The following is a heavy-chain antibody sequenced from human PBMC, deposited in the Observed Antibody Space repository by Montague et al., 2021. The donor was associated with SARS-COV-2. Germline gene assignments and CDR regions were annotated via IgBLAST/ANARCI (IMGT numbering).Heavy chain of an antibody. Sequence: CAISGDSVSSNIATWNWIRQSPSRCLEWLGRTYYRSKWYNDYAESMKSRITIDPNTSKHQFSLHLDSVTPEDTAVYYCARIPVGSKYYFDFWGQGTLVTVSS. CDR3: ARIPVGSKYYFDF. J-gene: IGHJ4*02. V-gene: IGHV6-1*01. CDR2: TYYRSKWYN. D-gene: IGHD2-2*01. CDR1: GDSVSSNIAT.